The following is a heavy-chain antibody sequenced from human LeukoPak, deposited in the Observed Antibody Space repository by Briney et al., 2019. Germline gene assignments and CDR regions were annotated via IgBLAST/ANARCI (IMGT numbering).Heavy chain of an antibody. J-gene: IGHJ4*02. D-gene: IGHD3-22*01. CDR1: GGSITGYY. CDR2: VYSSGVG. CDR3: AREEFLHEIDSSGYFVY. Sequence: SETLALTCTVSGGSITGYYWNWIRQPAGQGLEWLGRVYSSGVGNYNPSLTSRVTMSVDTSKNQFSLKLTSLTAADTAVYYCAREEFLHEIDSSGYFVYWGQGTLVTVSS. V-gene: IGHV4-4*07.